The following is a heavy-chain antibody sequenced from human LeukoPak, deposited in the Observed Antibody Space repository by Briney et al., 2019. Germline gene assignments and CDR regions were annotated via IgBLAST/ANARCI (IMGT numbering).Heavy chain of an antibody. J-gene: IGHJ3*02. CDR1: GASIRNGDYY. Sequence: SETLSLTCTVSGASIRNGDYYWSWIRQPPGKGLEWIGYIYDSGSTYYNPSLKSRITISVDTSENRLSLKLSSVTATDTAVYYCARDCSGGSCYGAFDIWGQGTMVTVSS. V-gene: IGHV4-30-4*01. CDR3: ARDCSGGSCYGAFDI. D-gene: IGHD2-15*01. CDR2: IYDSGST.